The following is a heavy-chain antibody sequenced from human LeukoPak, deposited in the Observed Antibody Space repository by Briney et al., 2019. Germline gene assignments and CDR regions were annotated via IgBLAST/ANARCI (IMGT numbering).Heavy chain of an antibody. V-gene: IGHV4-59*08. Sequence: PSEPLSLTCPVAGGSISSYYWSWIRQPPGKGREWIGYIYYSGSTNYNPSLKRRVTISVDTSKNQFSLKLSSVTAADTAVYYCARQSYYDILTGYYFDYWGQGTLVTVSS. CDR3: ARQSYYDILTGYYFDY. J-gene: IGHJ4*02. D-gene: IGHD3-9*01. CDR2: IYYSGST. CDR1: GGSISSYY.